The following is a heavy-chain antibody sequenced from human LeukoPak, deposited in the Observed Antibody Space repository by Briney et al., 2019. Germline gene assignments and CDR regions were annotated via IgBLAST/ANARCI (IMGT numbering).Heavy chain of an antibody. Sequence: PGGSLRLSCAASGFTFSSYEMNRVRQAPGKGLEWVSYISSSGSTIYYADSVKGRFTISRDNAKNSLYLQMNSLRAEDTAVYYCAKDQAVAGRPFDYWGQGTLVTVSS. V-gene: IGHV3-48*03. CDR2: ISSSGSTI. CDR3: AKDQAVAGRPFDY. D-gene: IGHD6-19*01. J-gene: IGHJ4*02. CDR1: GFTFSSYE.